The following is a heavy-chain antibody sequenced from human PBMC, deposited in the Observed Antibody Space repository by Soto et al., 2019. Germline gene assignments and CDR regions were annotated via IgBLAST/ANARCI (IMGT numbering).Heavy chain of an antibody. CDR3: AIRGWRYCSSTSCYTTYYYCGMDV. V-gene: IGHV1-69*01. J-gene: IGHJ6*04. CDR1: GGTFSSYA. CDR2: IIPIFGTA. D-gene: IGHD2-2*02. Sequence: QVQLVQSGAEVKKPGSSVKVSCKASGGTFSSYAISWVRQAPGQGLEWMGGIIPIFGTANYAQKFQGRVTNTADEYMSTDFRELSSLIAADTAVYYCAIRGWRYCSSTSCYTTYYYCGMDVWGKGTTVTGSS.